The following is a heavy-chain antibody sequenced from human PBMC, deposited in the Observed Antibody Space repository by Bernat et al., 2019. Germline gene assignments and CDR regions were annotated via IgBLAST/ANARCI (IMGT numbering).Heavy chain of an antibody. CDR2: ISSSGII. V-gene: IGHV3-48*03. CDR1: GFTFSVYE. J-gene: IGHJ6*02. CDR3: ARGWGYFV. D-gene: IGHD5-18*01. Sequence: EVQLVESGGGLVKPGGSLRLSCAASGFTFSVYEMDWVRQAPGKGLGWVSYISSSGIIDYADSVKGRFTISRDNAKNSLYLQMNSLRVEDTAVYYCARGWGYFVWGQGTTVTVSS.